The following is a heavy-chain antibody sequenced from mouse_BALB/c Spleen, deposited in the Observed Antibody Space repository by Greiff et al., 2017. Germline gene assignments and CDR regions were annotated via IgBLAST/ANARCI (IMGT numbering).Heavy chain of an antibody. V-gene: IGHV5-6-4*01. CDR3: TRAGATVVAPYAMDY. Sequence: EVQLQESGGGLVKPGGSLKLSCAASGFTFSSYTMSWVRQTPEKRLEWVATISSGGSYTYYPDSVKGRFTISRDNAKNTLYLQMSSLKSEDTAMYYCTRAGATVVAPYAMDYWGQGTSVTVSS. J-gene: IGHJ4*01. CDR2: ISSGGSYT. CDR1: GFTFSSYT. D-gene: IGHD1-1*01.